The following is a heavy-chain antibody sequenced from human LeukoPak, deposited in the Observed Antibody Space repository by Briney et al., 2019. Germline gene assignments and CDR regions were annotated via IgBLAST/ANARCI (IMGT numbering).Heavy chain of an antibody. V-gene: IGHV4-59*01. D-gene: IGHD6-13*01. CDR2: IYYSGST. J-gene: IGHJ3*02. Sequence: SETLSLTCTVSGGSISSYYWSWIRQPPGKGLEWIGYIYYSGSTNYNPSLKSRVTISVDTSKNQFSLKLSSVTAADTAVYYCARDTIAAAGTTIVSDAFDIWGQGTMVTVSS. CDR1: GGSISSYY. CDR3: ARDTIAAAGTTIVSDAFDI.